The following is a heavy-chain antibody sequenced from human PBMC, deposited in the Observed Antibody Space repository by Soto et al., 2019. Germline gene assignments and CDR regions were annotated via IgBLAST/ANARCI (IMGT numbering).Heavy chain of an antibody. V-gene: IGHV3-7*01. D-gene: IGHD2-21*01. CDR2: INKDGSEK. J-gene: IGHJ6*04. Sequence: EVQVVESGGGLVQPGGSLRLSYAASGFTFTSYWMTWVRQAPGRGLEWVANINKDGSEKSYVDSVKGRFTISRDNAKCSLYLQMNSLRADDTAVYYCVREIASRLWGKGTTVIVAS. CDR1: GFTFTSYW. CDR3: VREIASRL.